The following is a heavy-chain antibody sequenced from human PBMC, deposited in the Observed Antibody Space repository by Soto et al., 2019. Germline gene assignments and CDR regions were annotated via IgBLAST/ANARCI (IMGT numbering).Heavy chain of an antibody. Sequence: QVQLQQWGAGLLKPSETLSLTCAVYGGSFSGYYWSWIRQPPGKGLEWIGEINHSGSTNYNPSLKSRVTISVDTSKNQFSLKLSSVTAADTAVYYCARGSNRRNGYYSELDYWGQGTLVTVSS. V-gene: IGHV4-34*01. CDR1: GGSFSGYY. J-gene: IGHJ4*02. CDR2: INHSGST. D-gene: IGHD3-22*01. CDR3: ARGSNRRNGYYSELDY.